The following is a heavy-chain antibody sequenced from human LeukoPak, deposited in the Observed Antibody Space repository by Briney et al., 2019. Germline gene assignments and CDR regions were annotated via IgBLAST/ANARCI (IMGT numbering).Heavy chain of an antibody. CDR2: IWYDGSNK. D-gene: IGHD3-22*01. CDR3: ARDRDYYDSSGYPDF. Sequence: GGSLRLSCAASGFTFSSYGMHWVRQAPGKGLEWVAVIWYDGSNKYYADSVKGRFTISRDNSKNTLYLQMNSLRAEDTAVFYCARDRDYYDSSGYPDFWGQGTLVTVSS. CDR1: GFTFSSYG. J-gene: IGHJ4*02. V-gene: IGHV3-33*01.